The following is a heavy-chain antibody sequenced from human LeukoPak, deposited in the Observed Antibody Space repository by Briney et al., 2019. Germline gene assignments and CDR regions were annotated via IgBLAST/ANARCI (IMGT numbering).Heavy chain of an antibody. CDR2: ISAYNGNT. CDR1: GYTFISYG. D-gene: IGHD1-26*01. J-gene: IGHJ3*02. V-gene: IGHV1-18*01. Sequence: VASVKVSCKASGYTFISYGISWVRQAPGQGLEWMGWISAYNGNTNYAQKVQGRVTMTRDTSTSTVYMELRSLKSDDTAVYYCARGLDSGSPPLGTFEIWGQGTMVTVSS. CDR3: ARGLDSGSPPLGTFEI.